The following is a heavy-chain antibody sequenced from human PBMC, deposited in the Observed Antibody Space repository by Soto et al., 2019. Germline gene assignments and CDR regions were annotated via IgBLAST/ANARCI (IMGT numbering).Heavy chain of an antibody. CDR1: GYSITSGFY. J-gene: IGHJ4*02. CDR3: TRGAGAPWVRFDS. Sequence: SETLSLTCGVSGYSITSGFYWGWVRQSPGKGLEWIGTIPYSAKTFYNPSLARRFSMAVDSSKNQFSLRLTSVTAADTALYYCTRGAGAPWVRFDSWGRGILVTVSS. V-gene: IGHV4-38-2*01. D-gene: IGHD3-16*01. CDR2: IPYSAKT.